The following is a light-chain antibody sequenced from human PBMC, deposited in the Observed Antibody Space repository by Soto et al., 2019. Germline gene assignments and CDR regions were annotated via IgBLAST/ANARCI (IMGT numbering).Light chain of an antibody. V-gene: IGKV1-9*01. J-gene: IGKJ4*01. CDR2: LAS. CDR3: QQLNVYPLT. CDR1: QDIRSY. Sequence: DIQLTQSPSFLSASVGGRVTITCRASQDIRSYLAWYQQKPGKAPNLLIYLASTLQSGVPSRFSGSGSGTEFTLTISSLQPEDFSTYYCQQLNVYPLTFGGGTKVDIK.